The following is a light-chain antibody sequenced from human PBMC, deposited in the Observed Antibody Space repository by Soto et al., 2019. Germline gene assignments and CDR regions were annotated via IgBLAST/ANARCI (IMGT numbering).Light chain of an antibody. Sequence: QSALTQPASVSGSPGQSITISCTGTSSDVGGYKFVSWYQQHPGTAPKLMIYEVSHRPSGVSSRFSGSKSGNTASLTISGLQAEDEADYFCGSYTGSIYVFGNGTKLTVL. J-gene: IGLJ1*01. V-gene: IGLV2-14*01. CDR3: GSYTGSIYV. CDR2: EVS. CDR1: SSDVGGYKF.